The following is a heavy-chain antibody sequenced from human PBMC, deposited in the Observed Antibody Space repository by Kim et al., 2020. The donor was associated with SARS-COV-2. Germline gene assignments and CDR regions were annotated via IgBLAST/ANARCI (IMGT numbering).Heavy chain of an antibody. D-gene: IGHD6-19*01. V-gene: IGHV4-59*01. J-gene: IGHJ4*02. CDR3: ARAPRGWEWLAFEY. Sequence: NPSLKSRVTISVDPSENQFSLELKSVTAADTAVYYCARAPRGWEWLAFEYWGQGAPVAVSS.